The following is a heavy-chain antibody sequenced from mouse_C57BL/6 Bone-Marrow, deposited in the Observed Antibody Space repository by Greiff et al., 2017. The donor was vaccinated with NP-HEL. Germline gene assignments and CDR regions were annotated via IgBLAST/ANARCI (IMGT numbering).Heavy chain of an antibody. CDR1: GFTFSDFY. CDR3: ARDGYDSYAMDY. CDR2: SRNKANDYTT. D-gene: IGHD2-10*02. J-gene: IGHJ4*01. V-gene: IGHV7-1*01. Sequence: EVQGVESGGGLVQSGRSLRLSCATSGFTFSDFYMEWVRQAPGKGLEWIAASRNKANDYTTEYSASVKGRFIVSRDTSQSILYLQMNALRAEDTAMYYCARDGYDSYAMDYWGQGTSVTVSS.